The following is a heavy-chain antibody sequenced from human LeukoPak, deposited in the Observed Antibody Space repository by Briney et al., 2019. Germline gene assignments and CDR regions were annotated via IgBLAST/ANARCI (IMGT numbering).Heavy chain of an antibody. CDR3: ARDYFPSGGRYFLSYYHMDV. D-gene: IGHD2/OR15-2a*01. CDR2: ISSTGSYI. CDR1: GFTFSDYY. Sequence: GGSLRLSCAASGFTFSDYYMSWVRQAPGKGLEWVSSISSTGSYIYYADSLKGRFTISRDNAKNSLYLEMNSLRAEDTAVYYCARDYFPSGGRYFLSYYHMDVWGKGTTVTVSS. J-gene: IGHJ6*03. V-gene: IGHV3-11*04.